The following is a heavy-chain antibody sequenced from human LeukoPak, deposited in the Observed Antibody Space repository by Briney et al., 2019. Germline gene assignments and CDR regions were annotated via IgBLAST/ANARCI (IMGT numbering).Heavy chain of an antibody. J-gene: IGHJ4*02. D-gene: IGHD6-19*01. CDR3: ARQVVAVAGTGYFDY. CDR1: GGSFSGYY. Sequence: SETLSLTCAVSGGSFSGYYWSWIRQPPGKGLEWIGEINHSGSTNYNPSLKSRVTISADTSKNQFSLKLSSVTAADTAVYFCARQVVAVAGTGYFDYWGQGTLVTVSS. V-gene: IGHV4-34*01. CDR2: INHSGST.